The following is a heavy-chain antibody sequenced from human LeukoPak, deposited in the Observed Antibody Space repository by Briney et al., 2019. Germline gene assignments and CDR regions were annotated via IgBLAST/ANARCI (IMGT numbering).Heavy chain of an antibody. Sequence: PSETLSLTCAVYGGSFSGYYWSWLRQPPGKGLEWIGEINHSGSTNYNPSLKSRVTISVDTSKNQFSLKLSSVTAADTAVYYCARDLGDYSNYDFDYWGQGTLVTVSS. CDR2: INHSGST. CDR3: ARDLGDYSNYDFDY. D-gene: IGHD4-11*01. J-gene: IGHJ4*02. CDR1: GGSFSGYY. V-gene: IGHV4-34*01.